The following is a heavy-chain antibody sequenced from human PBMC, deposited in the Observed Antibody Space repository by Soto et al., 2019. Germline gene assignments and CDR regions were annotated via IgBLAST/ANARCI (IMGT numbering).Heavy chain of an antibody. CDR2: ISYDGSNK. J-gene: IGHJ4*02. CDR3: ARDEVRYCSGGSCYTTYY. V-gene: IGHV3-30*09. D-gene: IGHD2-15*01. Sequence: LRLSCAASGFTFSSYAMHWVRQAPGKGLEWVAVISYDGSNKYYADSVKGRFAISRDNSKNTLYLQMNSLRAEDTAVYYCARDEVRYCSGGSCYTTYYWGQGTLVTVSS. CDR1: GFTFSSYA.